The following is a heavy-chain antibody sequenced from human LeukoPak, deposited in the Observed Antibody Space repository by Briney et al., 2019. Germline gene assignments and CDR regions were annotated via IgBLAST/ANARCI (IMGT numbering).Heavy chain of an antibody. CDR2: IRYDGSNK. CDR1: GFTFSSYG. J-gene: IGHJ6*02. V-gene: IGHV3-30*02. D-gene: IGHD3-22*01. Sequence: GGSLRLSCAASGFTFSSYGMHWVRQAPGKGLEWVAFIRYDGSNKYYADSVKGRFTISRDNSKNTLYLQMNSLRAEDTAVYYCAKDYYDSSGYRYYYYYGMDVWGQGTTVTVSS. CDR3: AKDYYDSSGYRYYYYYGMDV.